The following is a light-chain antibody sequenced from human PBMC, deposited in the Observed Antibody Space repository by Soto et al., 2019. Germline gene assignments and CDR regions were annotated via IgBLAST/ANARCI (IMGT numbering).Light chain of an antibody. Sequence: QSALTQPASVSGSPGQSITISCTGTSSDGGGYNYVSWYQQHPGTSPKLMIYEVSTRPSGVSNRFSGSKSGNTASLIISGLQAEDEGDYYCSSYTARSTWVFGGGTKLTVL. J-gene: IGLJ3*02. V-gene: IGLV2-14*01. CDR3: SSYTARSTWV. CDR1: SSDGGGYNY. CDR2: EVS.